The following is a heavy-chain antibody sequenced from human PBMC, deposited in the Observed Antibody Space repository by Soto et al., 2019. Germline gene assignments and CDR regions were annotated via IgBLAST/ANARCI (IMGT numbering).Heavy chain of an antibody. CDR3: ARAIGPTLFDC. V-gene: IGHV3-13*04. J-gene: IGHJ4*02. CDR2: IGTTGDT. Sequence: EVQLVESGGGLVQPGGSLRLSCSASGFTFSSYDMHWVRQGTGKGLEWVSAIGTTGDTYYAGSAKGRFTISRENAKNSLYLQMNSLRAGDTAIYFCARAIGPTLFDCWGQGTLVTVSS. CDR1: GFTFSSYD.